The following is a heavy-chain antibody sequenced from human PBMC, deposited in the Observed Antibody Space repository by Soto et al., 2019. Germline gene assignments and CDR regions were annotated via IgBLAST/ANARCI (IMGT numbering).Heavy chain of an antibody. Sequence: QVQLVESGGGVVQPGRSLRLSCAASGFTFSSYGMHWVRQAPGKGLEWVAVISYDGSNKYYADSVKGRFTISRDNSKNTLYLQMNSLRADDTAVYYCAKDILVVVAATRPYYYYYGMDVWGQGTTVTVSS. V-gene: IGHV3-30*18. J-gene: IGHJ6*02. CDR2: ISYDGSNK. D-gene: IGHD2-15*01. CDR1: GFTFSSYG. CDR3: AKDILVVVAATRPYYYYYGMDV.